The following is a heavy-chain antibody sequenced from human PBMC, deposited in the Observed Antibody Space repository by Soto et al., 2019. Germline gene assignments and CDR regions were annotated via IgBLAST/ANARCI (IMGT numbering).Heavy chain of an antibody. Sequence: SETLSLTCTVSGGSISSSSYYWGWIRQPPGKGLEWIGSIYYSGSTYYNPSLKSRVTISVDTSKTQFSLKLSSVTAADTAVYYCARLRELRLSSSWYGPSPQSHNWFDPWGQGTLVTVSS. CDR2: IYYSGST. D-gene: IGHD6-13*01. J-gene: IGHJ5*02. V-gene: IGHV4-39*01. CDR3: ARLRELRLSSSWYGPSPQSHNWFDP. CDR1: GGSISSSSYY.